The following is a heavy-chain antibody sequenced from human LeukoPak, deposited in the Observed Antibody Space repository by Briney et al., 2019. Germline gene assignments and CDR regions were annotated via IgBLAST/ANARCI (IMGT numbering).Heavy chain of an antibody. CDR1: GFTFSSYA. J-gene: IGHJ3*02. V-gene: IGHV3-7*01. CDR3: ARMEVDYDFWSGYIGDAFDI. D-gene: IGHD3-3*01. Sequence: GGSLRLSCAASGFTFSSYAIHWVRQAPGKGLEWVANIKQDGSEKYYVDSVKGRFTISRDNAKNSLYLQMNSLRAEDTAVYYCARMEVDYDFWSGYIGDAFDIWGQGTMVTVSS. CDR2: IKQDGSEK.